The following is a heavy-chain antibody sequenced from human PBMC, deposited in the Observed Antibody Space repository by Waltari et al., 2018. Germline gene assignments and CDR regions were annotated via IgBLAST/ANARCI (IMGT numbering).Heavy chain of an antibody. CDR2: IYYSGST. Sequence: QVQLQESGPGLVKPSETLSLTCTVSGGSISSPYWSWIRQPPGKGLEWIGYIYYSGSTNYNPSLKSRVTISVDTSKNQFSLKLSSVTAADTAVYYCARSGSYYYDSSGYVFDYWGQGTLVTVSS. D-gene: IGHD3-22*01. CDR1: GGSISSPY. J-gene: IGHJ4*02. CDR3: ARSGSYYYDSSGYVFDY. V-gene: IGHV4-59*11.